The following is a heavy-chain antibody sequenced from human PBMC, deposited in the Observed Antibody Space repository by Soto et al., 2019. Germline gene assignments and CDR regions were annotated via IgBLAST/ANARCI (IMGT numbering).Heavy chain of an antibody. CDR1: GGSIRSGGYY. D-gene: IGHD1-7*01. J-gene: IGHJ3*02. CDR3: ARGAFDWNYVAFDI. CDR2: IYYSGST. V-gene: IGHV4-31*03. Sequence: SETLSLTCTVSGGSIRSGGYYWSWIRQHPGKGLEWIGYIYYSGSTYYNPSLQSRVIISVDTSKNQISLKLSSVTAADTAVYYCARGAFDWNYVAFDIWGQGTLVTVSS.